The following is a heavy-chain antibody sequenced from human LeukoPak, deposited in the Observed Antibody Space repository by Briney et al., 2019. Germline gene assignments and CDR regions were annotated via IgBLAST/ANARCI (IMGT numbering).Heavy chain of an antibody. J-gene: IGHJ6*03. Sequence: PSETLSLTCAVYGGSFSRYYWSWIRQPPGKWLEWIGEINHSGSTNYNPSLKSRVTISVDTSKNQFSLKLSSVTAADTAVYYCARRVGYGYYYYYYMDVWGKGTTVTVSS. V-gene: IGHV4-34*01. CDR1: GGSFSRYY. CDR3: ARRVGYGYYYYYYMDV. D-gene: IGHD5-18*01. CDR2: INHSGST.